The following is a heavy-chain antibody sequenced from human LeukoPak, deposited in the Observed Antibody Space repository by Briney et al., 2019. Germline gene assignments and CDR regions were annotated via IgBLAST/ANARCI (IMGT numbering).Heavy chain of an antibody. Sequence: EPSETLSLTCAVYGVSFSGYYWSWIRQPPGKGLEWIGEINHSGSTYYNPSLKSRVTISVDTSKNQFSLKLSSVTAADTAVYYCARLIWGITMVRGVPTNWFDPWGQGTLVTVSS. CDR2: INHSGST. V-gene: IGHV4-34*01. CDR3: ARLIWGITMVRGVPTNWFDP. J-gene: IGHJ5*02. D-gene: IGHD3-10*01. CDR1: GVSFSGYY.